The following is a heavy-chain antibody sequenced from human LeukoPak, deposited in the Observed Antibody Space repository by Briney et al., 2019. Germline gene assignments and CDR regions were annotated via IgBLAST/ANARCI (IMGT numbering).Heavy chain of an antibody. CDR2: INPNSGGT. CDR1: GYTFTGYY. V-gene: IGHV1-2*02. Sequence: ASVKVSCKASGYTFTGYYMHWVRQAPGQGLEWMGWINPNSGGTNYAQKFQGRVTMTRDTSISTAYMELSSLRSEDTAVYYCARGDTSTDAFDIWGQGAMVTVSS. CDR3: ARGDTSTDAFDI. D-gene: IGHD5-12*01. J-gene: IGHJ3*02.